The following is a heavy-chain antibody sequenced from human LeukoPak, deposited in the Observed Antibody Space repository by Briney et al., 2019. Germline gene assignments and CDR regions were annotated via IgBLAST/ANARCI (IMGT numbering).Heavy chain of an antibody. Sequence: ASVKVSCKASGYTFTSYYMHWVRQAPGQGLEWMGIINPSGGSTSYAQKFQGRVTMTRDTSTSTVYMELSSLRSEDTAVYYCARGRYRARSTTVVPPVSLRFDPWGQGTLVTVSS. J-gene: IGHJ5*02. D-gene: IGHD4-23*01. CDR3: ARGRYRARSTTVVPPVSLRFDP. CDR2: INPSGGST. CDR1: GYTFTSYY. V-gene: IGHV1-46*01.